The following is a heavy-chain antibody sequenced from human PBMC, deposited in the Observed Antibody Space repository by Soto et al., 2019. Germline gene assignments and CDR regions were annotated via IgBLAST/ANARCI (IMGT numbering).Heavy chain of an antibody. V-gene: IGHV3-30-3*01. CDR1: GFTFSSYA. J-gene: IGHJ3*02. D-gene: IGHD3-22*01. CDR3: AREGGYYYDSSGYYSLGAFDI. Sequence: VGSLRLSCAASGFTFSSYAMHWVRQAPGKGLEWVAVISYDGSNKYYADSVKGRFTISRDNSKNTLYLQMNSLRAEDTAVYYCAREGGYYYDSSGYYSLGAFDIWGQGTMVTVSS. CDR2: ISYDGSNK.